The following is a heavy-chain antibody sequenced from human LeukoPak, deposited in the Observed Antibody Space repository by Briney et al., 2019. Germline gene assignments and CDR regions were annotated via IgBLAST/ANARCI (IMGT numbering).Heavy chain of an antibody. CDR3: AREDCSSTRCYSDN. CDR1: GFTVSTKY. CDR2: IYSGGST. D-gene: IGHD2-2*02. J-gene: IGHJ4*02. V-gene: IGHV3-66*01. Sequence: GGSLRLSCAASGFTVSTKYMSWVRQAPGKGLEWVSVIYSGGSTEYADSVKGRFTISRDNSKNTLYLQMNSLRAEDTAVYYCAREDCSSTRCYSDNWGQGTLVTVSS.